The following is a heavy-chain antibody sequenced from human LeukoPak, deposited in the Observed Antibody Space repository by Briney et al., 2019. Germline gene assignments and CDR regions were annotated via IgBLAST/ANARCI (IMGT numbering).Heavy chain of an antibody. CDR3: ARMTVVRGVYFDY. CDR1: GYTFTGYY. CDR2: ISAYNGNT. J-gene: IGHJ4*02. D-gene: IGHD3-10*01. V-gene: IGHV1-18*04. Sequence: ASVKVSCKASGYTFTGYYMHWVRQAPGQGLEWMGWISAYNGNTNYAQKLQGRVTMTTDTSTSTAYMELRSLRSDDTAVYYCARMTVVRGVYFDYWGQGTLVTVSS.